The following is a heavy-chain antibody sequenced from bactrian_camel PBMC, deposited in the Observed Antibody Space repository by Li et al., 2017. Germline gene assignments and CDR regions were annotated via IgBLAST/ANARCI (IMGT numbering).Heavy chain of an antibody. D-gene: IGHD4*01. Sequence: DVQLVESGGGLVQPGGSLRLSCAASGFTFSSYAMSWVRQAPGKGLEWVSFISSRGRSTYYADSVKGRFTISRDNAENTVYLQMYSLKPEDTAVNYCVRDRDPEHYYGMDYWGKGTQVTVS. CDR1: GFTFSSYA. J-gene: IGHJ7*01. CDR2: ISSRGRST. V-gene: IGHV3S40*01.